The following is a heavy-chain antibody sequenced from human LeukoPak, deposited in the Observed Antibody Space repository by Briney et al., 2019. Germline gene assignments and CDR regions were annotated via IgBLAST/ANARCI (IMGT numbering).Heavy chain of an antibody. J-gene: IGHJ4*02. CDR3: AGGQGWLLDY. D-gene: IGHD2-15*01. CDR2: INSDGSST. CDR1: GFTFSSYW. Sequence: GGSLRLSCAASGFTFSSYWMQWVRQAPGKGLVWVSRINSDGSSTRYADSVKGRFTTSRDNAKNTVYLEMNSLRAEDTAVYYCAGGQGWLLDYWGQGTLVTVSS. V-gene: IGHV3-74*01.